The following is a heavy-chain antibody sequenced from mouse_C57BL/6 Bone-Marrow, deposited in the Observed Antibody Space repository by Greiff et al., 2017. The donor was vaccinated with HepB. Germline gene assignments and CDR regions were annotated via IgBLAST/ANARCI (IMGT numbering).Heavy chain of an antibody. Sequence: EVQRVESGGGLVQPKGSLKLSCAASGFTFNTYAMHWVRQAPGKGLEWVARIRSKSSNYATYYADSVKDRFTISRDDSQSMLYLQMNNLKTEDTAMYYCVRENYYGSIPYWYFDVWGTGTTVTVSS. J-gene: IGHJ1*03. CDR2: IRSKSSNYAT. CDR3: VRENYYGSIPYWYFDV. V-gene: IGHV10-3*01. D-gene: IGHD1-1*01. CDR1: GFTFNTYA.